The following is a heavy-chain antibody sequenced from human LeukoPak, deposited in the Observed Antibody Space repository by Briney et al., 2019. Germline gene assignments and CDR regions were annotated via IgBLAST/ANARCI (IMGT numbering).Heavy chain of an antibody. D-gene: IGHD3-16*02. CDR1: GYTFTSYD. CDR3: ARGMITFGGVIVIPDAFDI. CDR2: MNPNSGNT. V-gene: IGHV1-8*01. J-gene: IGHJ3*02. Sequence: ASVKVSCKASGYTFTSYDINWVRQATGQGLEWMGWMNPNSGNTGYAQKFQGRVTMTRNTSISTAYMELSSLRSEDTAVYYCARGMITFGGVIVIPDAFDIWGQGTMVTVSS.